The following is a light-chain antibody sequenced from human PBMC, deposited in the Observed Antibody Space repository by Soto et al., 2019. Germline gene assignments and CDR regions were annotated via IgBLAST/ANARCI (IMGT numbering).Light chain of an antibody. Sequence: EVVMTQFPATLSVSPGERATLSCRASQSVGSNLAWYQHKHGQAPRLLMYAASARATGIPARFSGSGSGTEFTLTLSSLQSEDFAVYYCQQYDNWPPITFGQGTRLGIK. CDR3: QQYDNWPPIT. V-gene: IGKV3-15*01. CDR2: AAS. CDR1: QSVGSN. J-gene: IGKJ5*01.